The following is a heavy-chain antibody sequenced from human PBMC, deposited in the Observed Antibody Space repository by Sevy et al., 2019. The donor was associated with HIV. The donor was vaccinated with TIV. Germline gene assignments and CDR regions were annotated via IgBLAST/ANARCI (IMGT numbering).Heavy chain of an antibody. CDR2: ISSSSSYI. Sequence: GGSLRLSCAASGFSFSSYSMNWVRQAPGKGLEWVSSISSSSSYIYYADSVKGRFTISRDNAKNSLYLQMNSLRAEDTAVYYCARDHGSYYYYYYGMDVWGHGTTVTVSS. V-gene: IGHV3-21*01. D-gene: IGHD3-10*01. CDR1: GFSFSSYS. J-gene: IGHJ6*02. CDR3: ARDHGSYYYYYYGMDV.